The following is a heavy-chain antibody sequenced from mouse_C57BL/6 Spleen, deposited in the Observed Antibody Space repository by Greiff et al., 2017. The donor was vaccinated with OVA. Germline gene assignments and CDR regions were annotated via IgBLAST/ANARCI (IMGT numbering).Heavy chain of an antibody. CDR1: GFSLSTSGMG. CDR2: IYWDDDK. CDR3: ARRVDSSGYFAY. D-gene: IGHD3-2*02. V-gene: IGHV8-12*01. J-gene: IGHJ3*01. Sequence: QVTLKESGPGILQSSQTLSLTCSFSGFSLSTSGMGVSWIRQPSGKGLEWLAHIYWDDDKRYNPSLKSRLTISKDTSRNQVFLKITSVDTADTATYYCARRVDSSGYFAYWGQGTLVTVSA.